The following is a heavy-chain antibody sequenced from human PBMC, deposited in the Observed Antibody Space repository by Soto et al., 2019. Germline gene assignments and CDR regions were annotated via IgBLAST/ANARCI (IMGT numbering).Heavy chain of an antibody. V-gene: IGHV4-31*03. Sequence: QVQLQESGPGLVKPSQTLSLTCTVSGGSISSGGYYWSWIRQHPGKGLEWIGYIYYSGSTYYNPSLQSRVTISVDTSKNQFSLKLSSVTAADTAVYYCARDLYGDYGAYYYGMDVWGQGTTVTVSS. J-gene: IGHJ6*02. CDR3: ARDLYGDYGAYYYGMDV. CDR1: GGSISSGGYY. D-gene: IGHD4-17*01. CDR2: IYYSGST.